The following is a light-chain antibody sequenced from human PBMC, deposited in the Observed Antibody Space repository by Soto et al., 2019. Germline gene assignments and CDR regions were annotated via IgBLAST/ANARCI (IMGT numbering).Light chain of an antibody. CDR2: DAS. J-gene: IGKJ2*01. V-gene: IGKV3-20*01. Sequence: EIVLTQSPGTLSLSPGDRATLSCRASQSVSSSYLAWYQQTPGQAPRLLIYDASTRATGIPDRFSGSGSGTEFSLTISSLEPGDFAVYYCQQYGSSPYTFGQGTKLEIK. CDR3: QQYGSSPYT. CDR1: QSVSSSY.